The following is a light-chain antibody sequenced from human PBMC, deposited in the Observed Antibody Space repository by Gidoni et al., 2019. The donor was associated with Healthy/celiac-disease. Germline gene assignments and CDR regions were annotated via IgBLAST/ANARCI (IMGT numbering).Light chain of an antibody. Sequence: IVMTQSPLSLPVTPGAPAPISCRSSQSLLHSNGYNYLDWYLQKPGQSPQLLIYLGSNRASGVPDRFSGSGSGTDFTLKISRVEAEDVGVYYCMQALQTPYTFGQGTKLEIK. CDR1: QSLLHSNGYNY. CDR2: LGS. J-gene: IGKJ2*01. CDR3: MQALQTPYT. V-gene: IGKV2-28*01.